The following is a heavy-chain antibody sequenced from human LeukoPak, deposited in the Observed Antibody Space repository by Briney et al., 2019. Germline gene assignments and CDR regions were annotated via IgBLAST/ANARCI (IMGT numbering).Heavy chain of an antibody. CDR2: INAGNGNT. CDR3: ARDLALIAVAPGVDSYYYGMDV. Sequence: ASVKVSCKASGYTFTSYAMHWVRQAPGQRLEWMGWINAGNGNTKYSQKFQGRVTITRDTSASTAYMELSSLRSEDTAVYYCARDLALIAVAPGVDSYYYGMDVWGQGTTVTVSS. V-gene: IGHV1-3*01. CDR1: GYTFTSYA. D-gene: IGHD6-19*01. J-gene: IGHJ6*02.